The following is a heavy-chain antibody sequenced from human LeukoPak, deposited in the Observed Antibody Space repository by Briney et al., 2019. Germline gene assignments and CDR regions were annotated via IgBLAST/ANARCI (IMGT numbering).Heavy chain of an antibody. Sequence: GMSLRLSCAASGFTFSSYAMHWVRQAPGKGLEWVAVISYDGSNKYYADSVKGRFTISRDNSKNTLYLQMNSLRAEDTAVYYCARDLRSSGWYYFDYWGQGTLVTVSS. CDR1: GFTFSSYA. J-gene: IGHJ4*02. CDR3: ARDLRSSGWYYFDY. D-gene: IGHD6-19*01. V-gene: IGHV3-30-3*01. CDR2: ISYDGSNK.